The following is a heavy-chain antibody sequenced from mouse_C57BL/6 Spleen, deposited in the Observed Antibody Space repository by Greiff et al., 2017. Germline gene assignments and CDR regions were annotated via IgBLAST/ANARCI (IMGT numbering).Heavy chain of an antibody. CDR3: ARAPYGYDDGDFDY. D-gene: IGHD2-2*01. CDR2: INPSSGYT. V-gene: IGHV1-7*01. CDR1: GYTFTSYW. Sequence: VQLQESGAELAKPGASVKLSCKASGYTFTSYWMHWVKQRPGQGLEWIGYINPSSGYTKYNQKFKDQATLTADKSSSTAYMQLSSLTYEDSAVYYCARAPYGYDDGDFDYWGQGTTLTVSS. J-gene: IGHJ2*01.